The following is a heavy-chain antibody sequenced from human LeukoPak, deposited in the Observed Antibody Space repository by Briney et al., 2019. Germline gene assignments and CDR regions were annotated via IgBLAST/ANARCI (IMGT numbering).Heavy chain of an antibody. CDR1: GYTFTNYA. CDR2: INPNSGGT. D-gene: IGHD2-2*01. CDR3: ARAHCSSTSCPGY. J-gene: IGHJ4*02. V-gene: IGHV1-2*06. Sequence: ASVKVSCKASGYTFTNYAMNWVRQAPGQGLEWMGRINPNSGGTNYAQKFQGRVTMTRDTSISTAYMELSSLRSDDTAVYYCARAHCSSTSCPGYWGQGALVTVSS.